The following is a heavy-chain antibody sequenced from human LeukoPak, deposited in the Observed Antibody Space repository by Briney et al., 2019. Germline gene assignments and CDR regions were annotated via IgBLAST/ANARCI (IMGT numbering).Heavy chain of an antibody. J-gene: IGHJ6*04. CDR3: AELGINMIGGV. D-gene: IGHD3-10*02. CDR2: IRYDGSSK. Sequence: GGSLRLSCAASGFTFSSYGMHWVRQAPGKGLEWAAFIRYDGSSKYYADSVKGRFTISRDNSKNTLYLQMNSRRAEDTAVYYCAELGINMIGGVWGKGTTVTMSS. V-gene: IGHV3-30*02. CDR1: GFTFSSYG.